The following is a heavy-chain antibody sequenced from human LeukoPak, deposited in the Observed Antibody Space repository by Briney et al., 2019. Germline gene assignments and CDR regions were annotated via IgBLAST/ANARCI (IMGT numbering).Heavy chain of an antibody. V-gene: IGHV3-48*01. CDR2: INSDGKTT. Sequence: PGGSLRLSCAASGFTFSDYSMNWVRQAPGKGLEDLSYINSDGKTTWYADSVKGRFTASRDNAKNSLYLQMNSLRVEDTAVYYCASAMFPYYYYGMDVWGQGTTVTVSS. J-gene: IGHJ6*02. CDR3: ASAMFPYYYYGMDV. D-gene: IGHD3-10*02. CDR1: GFTFSDYS.